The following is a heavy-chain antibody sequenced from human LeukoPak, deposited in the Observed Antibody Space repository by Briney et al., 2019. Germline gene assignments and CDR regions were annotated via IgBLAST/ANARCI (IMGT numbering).Heavy chain of an antibody. Sequence: ASVKVSCKASGYTFTGYYMHWVRQAPGQGLEWMGWINPNSGGTNYAQKFQGRVTMTRDTSISTAYMELSRLRSDDTAVYYCARDQETAGYSSGWYYVDAFDIWGQGTMVTVSS. D-gene: IGHD6-19*01. CDR3: ARDQETAGYSSGWYYVDAFDI. V-gene: IGHV1-2*02. CDR1: GYTFTGYY. CDR2: INPNSGGT. J-gene: IGHJ3*02.